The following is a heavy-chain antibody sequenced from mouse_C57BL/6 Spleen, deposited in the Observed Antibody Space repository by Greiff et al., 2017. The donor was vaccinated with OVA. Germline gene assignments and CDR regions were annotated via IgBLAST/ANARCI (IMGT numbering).Heavy chain of an antibody. CDR2: IRLKSDNYAT. J-gene: IGHJ3*01. V-gene: IGHV6-3*01. Sequence: EVKLQESGGGLVQPGGSMKLSCVASGFTFSNYWMNWVRQSPEKGLEWVAQIRLKSDNYATHYAESVKGRFTISRDDSKSSVYLQMNNLRAEDTGIYYCTARRGTWFAYWGQGTLVTVSA. CDR3: TARRGTWFAY. D-gene: IGHD1-2*01. CDR1: GFTFSNYW.